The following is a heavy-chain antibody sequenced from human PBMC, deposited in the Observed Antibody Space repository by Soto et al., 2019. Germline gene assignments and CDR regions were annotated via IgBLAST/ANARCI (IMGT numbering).Heavy chain of an antibody. Sequence: GGSLRLSCAASGFTFSSYSMNWVRQAPGKGLEWVSSISSSSSYIYYADSVKGRFTISRDNAKNSLYLQMNSLRAEDTAVYYCARDSELRKIVVVITDYYYYYYGMDVWGQGTTVTVSS. J-gene: IGHJ6*02. D-gene: IGHD3-22*01. V-gene: IGHV3-21*01. CDR3: ARDSELRKIVVVITDYYYYYYGMDV. CDR2: ISSSSSYI. CDR1: GFTFSSYS.